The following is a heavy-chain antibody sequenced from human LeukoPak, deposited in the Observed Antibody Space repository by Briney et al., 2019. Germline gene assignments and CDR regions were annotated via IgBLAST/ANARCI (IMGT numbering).Heavy chain of an antibody. V-gene: IGHV5-51*01. CDR3: ARPPYYYGSGSSDFDY. CDR2: IYPGDSDT. Sequence: GASLKISCKGSGSRFTSYWIGWVRQMPGKGLEWMGIIYPGDSDTRYSPSFQGQVTISADKSISTAYLQWSSLKASDTAMYYCARPPYYYGSGSSDFDYWGQGTLVTVSS. D-gene: IGHD3-10*01. J-gene: IGHJ4*02. CDR1: GSRFTSYW.